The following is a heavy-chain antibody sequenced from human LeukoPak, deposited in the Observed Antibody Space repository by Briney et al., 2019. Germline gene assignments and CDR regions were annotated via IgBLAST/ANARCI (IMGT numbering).Heavy chain of an antibody. Sequence: PSETLSLTCAVSGYSISSGYYWGWIRRPPGKGRQWIGIIFERGYSYYNPSLKSRVTISVDTSRNQFSLKLSSVTAADTAVYYCAGDKETTGNGRPNWFDPWGQGTLVTVSS. CDR1: GYSISSGYY. V-gene: IGHV4-38-2*01. CDR2: IFERGYS. CDR3: AGDKETTGNGRPNWFDP. D-gene: IGHD1-1*01. J-gene: IGHJ5*02.